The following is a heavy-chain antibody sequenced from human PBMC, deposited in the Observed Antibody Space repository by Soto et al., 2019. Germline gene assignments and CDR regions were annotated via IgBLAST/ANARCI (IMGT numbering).Heavy chain of an antibody. CDR1: GFTFSSYG. D-gene: IGHD6-19*01. V-gene: IGHV3-30*03. CDR3: ATPGAVAAMGYHFDC. J-gene: IGHJ4*02. CDR2: ISHKGVDK. Sequence: QVQLVESGGGVVQPGTSLRLSCAASGFTFSSYGIYWVRQAPGKGLEWVAIISHKGVDKRYADSVQGRFTIARDNSKNTLYLQMNSLRPDDTAVYYCATPGAVAAMGYHFDCWGQGTLVNVSS.